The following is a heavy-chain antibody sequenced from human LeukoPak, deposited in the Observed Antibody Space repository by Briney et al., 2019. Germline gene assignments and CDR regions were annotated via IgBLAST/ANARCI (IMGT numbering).Heavy chain of an antibody. Sequence: GGSLRLSCAASGFTFSSYAMHWVRQAPGKGLEWVAVISYDGSNKYYADSVKGRFTISRDNSKNALYLQMNNLRTEDTALYYCAKDYDSSGYYYFDYWGQGTQVTVSS. CDR3: AKDYDSSGYYYFDY. J-gene: IGHJ4*02. V-gene: IGHV3-30-3*01. CDR2: ISYDGSNK. CDR1: GFTFSSYA. D-gene: IGHD3-22*01.